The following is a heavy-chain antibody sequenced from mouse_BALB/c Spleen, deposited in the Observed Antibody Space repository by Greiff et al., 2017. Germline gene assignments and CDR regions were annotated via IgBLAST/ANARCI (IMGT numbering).Heavy chain of an antibody. D-gene: IGHD1-2*01. CDR1: GYSITSGYY. J-gene: IGHJ2*01. CDR2: ISYDGSN. CDR3: ARGNSLLRLLDY. V-gene: IGHV3-6*02. Sequence: ESGPGLVKPSQSLSLTCSVTGYSITSGYYWNWIRQFPGNKLEWMGYISYDGSNNYNPSLKNRISITRDTSKNQFFLKLNSVTTEDTATYYCARGNSLLRLLDYWGQGTTLTVSS.